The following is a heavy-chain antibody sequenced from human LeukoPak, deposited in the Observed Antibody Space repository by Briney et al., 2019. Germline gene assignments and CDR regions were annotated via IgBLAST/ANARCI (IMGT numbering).Heavy chain of an antibody. J-gene: IGHJ4*02. CDR2: IYYSGST. D-gene: IGHD3-10*02. CDR1: GGSISSSSHY. CDR3: AREEGGSAVHLGGYFDY. Sequence: SETLSLTCTVSGGSISSSSHYWGWIRQPPGKGLEWIGSIYYSGSTFYNPSLRSRVTISVDTSKNQFPLKLSSVTAADTAVYYCAREEGGSAVHLGGYFDYWGQGTLVTVSS. V-gene: IGHV4-39*06.